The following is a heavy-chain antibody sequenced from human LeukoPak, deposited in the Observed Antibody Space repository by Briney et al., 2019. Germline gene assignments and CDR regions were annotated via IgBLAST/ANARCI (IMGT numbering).Heavy chain of an antibody. J-gene: IGHJ5*02. CDR3: ARRRITMIVVVISWFDP. V-gene: IGHV4-34*01. CDR2: INHSGST. Sequence: PSETLSLTCAVYGGSFSGYYWSWIRQPPGKGLEWIGEINHSGSTNYNPSPKSRVTISVDTSKNQFSLKLSSVTAADTAVYYCARRRITMIVVVISWFDPWGQGTLVTVSS. D-gene: IGHD3-22*01. CDR1: GGSFSGYY.